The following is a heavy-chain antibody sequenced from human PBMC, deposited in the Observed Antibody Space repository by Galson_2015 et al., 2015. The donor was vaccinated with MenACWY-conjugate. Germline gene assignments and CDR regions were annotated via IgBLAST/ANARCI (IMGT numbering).Heavy chain of an antibody. Sequence: SVKVSCKASGYTFTSYGISWVRQAPGQGLEWMGWISAYNGNTNYAQKLQGRVTMTTDTSTSTAYMELRSLRSDDTAVYYCARARDQYYYDSSGHYYFDYWGQGTLVTVFS. V-gene: IGHV1-18*01. CDR2: ISAYNGNT. J-gene: IGHJ4*02. CDR3: ARARDQYYYDSSGHYYFDY. D-gene: IGHD3-22*01. CDR1: GYTFTSYG.